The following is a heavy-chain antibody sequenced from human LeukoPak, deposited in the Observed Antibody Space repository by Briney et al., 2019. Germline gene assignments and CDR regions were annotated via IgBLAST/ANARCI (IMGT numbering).Heavy chain of an antibody. Sequence: ASVKVSCKASGYTFTSYGISWVRQAPGQGLEWMGWISAYNGNTNYAQKLQGRVTMTTDTSTSTAYMELRSLRSDDTAVYYCARAYCVGDCTVLHIYFDNWGQGTLVTVPS. J-gene: IGHJ4*02. CDR1: GYTFTSYG. V-gene: IGHV1-18*01. CDR3: ARAYCVGDCTVLHIYFDN. D-gene: IGHD2-21*02. CDR2: ISAYNGNT.